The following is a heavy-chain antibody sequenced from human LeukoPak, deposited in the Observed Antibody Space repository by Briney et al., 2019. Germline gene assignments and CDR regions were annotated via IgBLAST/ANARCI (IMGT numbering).Heavy chain of an antibody. CDR2: ISSSGSTI. V-gene: IGHV3-11*04. J-gene: IGHJ3*02. Sequence: LSLTCAVYGGSFSGYYWSWIRHAPGKGLEWVSYISSSGSTIYYADSVKGRFTISRDNAKNSLYLQMNSLRAEDTAVYYCARDSSSSDEGDAFDIWGQGTMVTVSS. D-gene: IGHD6-6*01. CDR1: GGSFSGYY. CDR3: ARDSSSSDEGDAFDI.